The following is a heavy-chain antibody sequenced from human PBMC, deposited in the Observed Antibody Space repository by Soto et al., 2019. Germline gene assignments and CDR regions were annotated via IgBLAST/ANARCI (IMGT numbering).Heavy chain of an antibody. CDR3: ARGVPTAIHLGWFDP. Sequence: QLVQSGAEVKKPGASVKVSCKASGYSFTDYYIHWVRQGPGQGLAWMGWIDPHSGGTNYAQKFQGRVTMTSDTSITTAYMDLSRLRSDDTAVYYCARGVPTAIHLGWFDPWGQGTLVTVSS. V-gene: IGHV1-2*02. CDR1: GYSFTDYY. J-gene: IGHJ5*02. CDR2: IDPHSGGT. D-gene: IGHD2-2*02.